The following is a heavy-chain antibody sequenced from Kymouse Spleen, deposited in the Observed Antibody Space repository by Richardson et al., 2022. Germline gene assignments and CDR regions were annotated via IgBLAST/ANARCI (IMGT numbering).Heavy chain of an antibody. CDR3: ARLYCSSTSCYYYYYYGMDV. CDR2: IYYSGST. V-gene: IGHV4-39*01. Sequence: QLQLQESGPGLVKPSETLSLTCTVSGGSISSSSYYWGWIRQPPGKGLEWIGSIYYSGSTYYNPSLKSRVTISVDTSKNQFSLKLSSVTAADTAVYYCARLYCSSTSCYYYYYYGMDVWGQGTTVTVSS. CDR1: GGSISSSSYY. D-gene: IGHD2-2*02. J-gene: IGHJ6*02.